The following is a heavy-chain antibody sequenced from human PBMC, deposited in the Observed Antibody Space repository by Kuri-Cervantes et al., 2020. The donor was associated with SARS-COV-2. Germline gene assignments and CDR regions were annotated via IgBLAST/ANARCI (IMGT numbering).Heavy chain of an antibody. V-gene: IGHV5-51*01. CDR1: GYSFTTYW. D-gene: IGHD4-17*01. CDR3: ARRAYGEQVDYYYMDV. J-gene: IGHJ6*03. Sequence: GGSLRLSCKVSGYSFTTYWIGWVRQMPGKGLEWMGIIYPGDSDTRYSPSFQGQVTISADKSISTAFLQWSSLKASDTAIYYCARRAYGEQVDYYYMDVWGKGTTVTVSS. CDR2: IYPGDSDT.